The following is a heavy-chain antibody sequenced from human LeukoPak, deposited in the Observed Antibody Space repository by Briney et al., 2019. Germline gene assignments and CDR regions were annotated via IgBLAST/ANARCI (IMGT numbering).Heavy chain of an antibody. D-gene: IGHD4-17*01. V-gene: IGHV3-30*04. Sequence: GGSLRLSCAASGFTFSSYAMHWVRQAPGKGLEWVAVISYDGSNKYYADSVKGRFTISRDNSKNTLYLQMNSLRAEDTAVYYCAKDGGDYAHYYYYMDVWGKGTTVTVSS. CDR2: ISYDGSNK. CDR3: AKDGGDYAHYYYYMDV. CDR1: GFTFSSYA. J-gene: IGHJ6*03.